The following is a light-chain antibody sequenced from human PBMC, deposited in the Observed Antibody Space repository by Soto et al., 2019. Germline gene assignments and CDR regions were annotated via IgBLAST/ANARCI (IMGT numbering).Light chain of an antibody. CDR3: QQCSSYPWT. CDR2: KAS. V-gene: IGKV1-5*03. CDR1: QSISSW. Sequence: DIQMTQSPSTLSASVGDRVTITCRASQSISSWLAWYQQKPGKAPKLLIYKASSLQSGVPSRFSGSGSGTEFTLTISRLQPDDFAAYYCQQCSSYPWTFGQGTKVEIK. J-gene: IGKJ1*01.